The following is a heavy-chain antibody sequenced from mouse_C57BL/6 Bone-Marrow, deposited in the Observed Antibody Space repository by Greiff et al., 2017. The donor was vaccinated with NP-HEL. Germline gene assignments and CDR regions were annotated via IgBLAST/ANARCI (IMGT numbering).Heavy chain of an antibody. D-gene: IGHD2-4*01. CDR1: GYSFTGYY. CDR3: ARSIYYDYSAWFAY. CDR2: INPSTGGT. V-gene: IGHV1-42*01. J-gene: IGHJ3*01. Sequence: VQLKESGPELVKPGASVKISCKASGYSFTGYYMNWVKQSPEKSLEWIGEINPSTGGTTYNQKFKAKATLTVDKSSSTAYMQLKSLTSEDSAVYYCARSIYYDYSAWFAYWGQGTLVTVSA.